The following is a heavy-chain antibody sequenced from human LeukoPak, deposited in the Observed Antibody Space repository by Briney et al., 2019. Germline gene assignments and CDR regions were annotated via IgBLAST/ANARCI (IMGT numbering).Heavy chain of an antibody. D-gene: IGHD2-2*01. Sequence: SETLSLTCTVSGGPISSSYWSWIRQPPGKGLEWIGEINHSGSTNYNPSVKSRVTISVDTSKNQFSLKLRSVTAADTAVYYCARLYCSSTSCHYYMDVWGKGTTVTISS. CDR1: GGPISSSY. CDR2: INHSGST. CDR3: ARLYCSSTSCHYYMDV. V-gene: IGHV4-34*01. J-gene: IGHJ6*03.